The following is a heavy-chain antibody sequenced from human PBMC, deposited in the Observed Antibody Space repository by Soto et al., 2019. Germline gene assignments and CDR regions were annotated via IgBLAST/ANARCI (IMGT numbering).Heavy chain of an antibody. CDR3: ARVQASIAARPNPPDY. V-gene: IGHV3-23*01. CDR1: GFTFSSYA. D-gene: IGHD6-6*01. J-gene: IGHJ4*02. CDR2: ISGSGGST. Sequence: GGSLRLSCAASGFTFSSYAMSWVRQAPGKGLEWVSAISGSGGSTYYADSVKGRFTISRDNSKNTLYLQMNSLRAEDTAVYYCARVQASIAARPNPPDYWGQGTRVTVSS.